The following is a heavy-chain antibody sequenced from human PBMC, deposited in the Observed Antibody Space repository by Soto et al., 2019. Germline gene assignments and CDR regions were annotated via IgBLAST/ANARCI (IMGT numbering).Heavy chain of an antibody. Sequence: SETLSLTCTVSGGSISGGVHSWSWIRQPPGKGLEWIGHIFDSGNTYYNPSLKSRLTISVDTSKNQFSLRLSSVTAADTAVYYCAREIMPLTNDWYFDLWGRGTLVTVSS. V-gene: IGHV4-30-4*01. J-gene: IGHJ2*01. CDR1: GGSISGGVHS. D-gene: IGHD2-8*01. CDR2: IFDSGNT. CDR3: AREIMPLTNDWYFDL.